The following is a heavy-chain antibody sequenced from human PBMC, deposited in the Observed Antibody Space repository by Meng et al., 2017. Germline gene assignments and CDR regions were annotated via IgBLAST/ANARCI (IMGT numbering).Heavy chain of an antibody. CDR1: GGSFSGYY. J-gene: IGHJ5*02. CDR2: INHSGST. V-gene: IGHV4-34*01. CDR3: ARRRGGSSDWFDP. D-gene: IGHD6-6*01. Sequence: QVQLQPGGPGLLKPSETLSLTCAVYGGSFSGYYWSWIRQPPGKGLEWIGEINHSGSTNYNPSLKSRVTISVDTSKNQFSLKLSSVTAADTAVYYCARRRGGSSDWFDPWGQGTLVTVSS.